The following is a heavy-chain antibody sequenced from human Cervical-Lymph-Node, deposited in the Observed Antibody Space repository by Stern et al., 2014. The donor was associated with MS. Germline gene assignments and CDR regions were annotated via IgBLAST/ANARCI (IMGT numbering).Heavy chain of an antibody. J-gene: IGHJ5*02. V-gene: IGHV4-59*01. CDR2: IYYRGST. D-gene: IGHD3-10*01. CDR3: ARSSYYYGSGTWFDP. Sequence: QVQLQESGPGLVKPSETLSLTCTVSGGSIRSYYWSWIRQPPGKGLEWLGYIYYRGSTDYNPSLKSRVTMSVDTPKNQFSLKLSSVTAADTAVYFCARSSYYYGSGTWFDPWGQGTLVTVSS. CDR1: GGSIRSYY.